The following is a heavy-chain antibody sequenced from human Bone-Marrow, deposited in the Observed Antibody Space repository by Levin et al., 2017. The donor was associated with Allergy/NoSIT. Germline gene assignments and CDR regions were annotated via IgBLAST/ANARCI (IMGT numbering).Heavy chain of an antibody. CDR2: IYYSGST. CDR3: ARGRHRRKENWFDP. V-gene: IGHV4-39*01. CDR1: GGSISSSSYY. Sequence: SETLSLTCTVSGGSISSSSYYWGWIRQPPGKGLEWIGSIYYSGSTYYNPSLKSRVTISVDTSKNQFSLKLSSVTAADTAVYYCARGRHRRKENWFDPWGQGTLVTVSS. J-gene: IGHJ5*02.